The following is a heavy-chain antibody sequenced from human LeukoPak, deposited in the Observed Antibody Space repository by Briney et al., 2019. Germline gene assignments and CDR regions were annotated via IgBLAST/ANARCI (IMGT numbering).Heavy chain of an antibody. CDR1: GFTFSSYG. J-gene: IGHJ4*02. V-gene: IGHV3-33*01. CDR2: IWYDGSNK. Sequence: GGSLRLSCAASGFTFSSYGMNWVRQAPGKGLERVAVIWYDGSNKYYADSVKGRFTISRDNSKNTLYLQMNSLRADDTAVYYCARGYDSSGYYHYYFDYWGQGTLVTVSS. D-gene: IGHD3-22*01. CDR3: ARGYDSSGYYHYYFDY.